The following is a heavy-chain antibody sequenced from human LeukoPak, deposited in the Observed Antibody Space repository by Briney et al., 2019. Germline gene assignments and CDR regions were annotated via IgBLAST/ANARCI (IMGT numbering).Heavy chain of an antibody. CDR3: AAPSDYYDSSGCFDY. CDR2: IIPIFGTA. J-gene: IGHJ4*02. V-gene: IGHV1-69*13. CDR1: GGTFSSYA. D-gene: IGHD3-22*01. Sequence: SVKVSCKASGGTFSSYAISWVRQAPGQGLEWMGGIIPIFGTANYAQKFQGRVTITADESTSTAYMELSSLRSEDTAVYYCAAPSDYYDSSGCFDYWGQGTLVTVSS.